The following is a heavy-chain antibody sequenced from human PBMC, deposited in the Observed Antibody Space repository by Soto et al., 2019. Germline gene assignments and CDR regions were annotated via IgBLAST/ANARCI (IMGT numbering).Heavy chain of an antibody. V-gene: IGHV3-30*18. CDR3: AKTPIAARLVRFYFDY. Sequence: PGGSLRLSCAASGFTFSSYGMHWVRQAPDKGLEWVAVISYDGSNKYYADSVKGRFTISRDNSKNTLYLQMSSLRAEDTAVYYCAKTPIAARLVRFYFDYWGQGTLVTVSS. CDR2: ISYDGSNK. J-gene: IGHJ4*02. D-gene: IGHD6-6*01. CDR1: GFTFSSYG.